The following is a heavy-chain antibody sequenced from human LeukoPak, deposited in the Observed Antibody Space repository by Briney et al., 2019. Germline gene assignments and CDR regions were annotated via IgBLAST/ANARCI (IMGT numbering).Heavy chain of an antibody. CDR1: GFTFISYS. V-gene: IGHV3-21*01. J-gene: IGHJ6*04. CDR3: TRGHYYGMDV. Sequence: PGGSLRLSCAASGFTFISYSMTWVRQAPGKGLEWVSSISSSSNYIYYADSMKGRFTISRDNAKNSLYLQMNSLRAEDTAVYYCTRGHYYGMDVWGKGTTVTISS. CDR2: ISSSSNYI.